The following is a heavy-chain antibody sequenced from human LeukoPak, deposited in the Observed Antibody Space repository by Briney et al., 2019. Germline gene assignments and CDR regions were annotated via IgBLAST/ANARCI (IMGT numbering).Heavy chain of an antibody. Sequence: SEALSLTCTVSGGSISTYYWSWIRQPAGKGLEWIGRVFTSGGTNYNPSLESRVTISVDKSKNQFSLRLSSVTGADTAVYYCARGFPRTGYYYFFDYWGQGTLVTVSS. CDR2: VFTSGGT. J-gene: IGHJ4*02. D-gene: IGHD3/OR15-3a*01. V-gene: IGHV4-4*07. CDR3: ARGFPRTGYYYFFDY. CDR1: GGSISTYY.